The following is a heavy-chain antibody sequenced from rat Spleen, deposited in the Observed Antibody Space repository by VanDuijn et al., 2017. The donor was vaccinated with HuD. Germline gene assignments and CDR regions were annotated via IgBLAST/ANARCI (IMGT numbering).Heavy chain of an antibody. CDR1: GFTFSDYY. D-gene: IGHD1-5*01. CDR3: ARLGYNPFDS. Sequence: EVQLVESDGGLVQPGRSLKLSCAASGFTFSDYYMAWVRQAPTKGLEWVATITYDGSSTYYRDSVKGRFTISRDNAKSTLYLQMDSLRSEDTATYYCARLGYNPFDSWGQGVMVTVSS. V-gene: IGHV5-29*01. J-gene: IGHJ2*01. CDR2: ITYDGSST.